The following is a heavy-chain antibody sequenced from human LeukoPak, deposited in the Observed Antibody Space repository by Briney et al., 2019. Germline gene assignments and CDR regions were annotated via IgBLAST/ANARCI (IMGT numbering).Heavy chain of an antibody. D-gene: IGHD3-16*01. Sequence: GGSLRLSCAASGFTFSSYSMNWVRQAPGKGLEWVSSISSSSSYIYSADSVKGRFTISRDNAKNSLYLQMNSLRAEDTAVYYCARDGGVSTLGAADYWGQGTLVTVSS. V-gene: IGHV3-21*01. CDR1: GFTFSSYS. J-gene: IGHJ4*02. CDR3: ARDGGVSTLGAADY. CDR2: ISSSSSYI.